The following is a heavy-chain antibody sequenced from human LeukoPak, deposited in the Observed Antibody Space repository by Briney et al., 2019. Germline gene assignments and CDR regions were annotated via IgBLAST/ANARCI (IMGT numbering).Heavy chain of an antibody. D-gene: IGHD6-13*01. V-gene: IGHV1-8*01. CDR3: ARGPVSTHGMDV. CDR1: GYTFTNYD. J-gene: IGHJ6*02. CDR2: RNPNSGRT. Sequence: ASVKVSRKASGYTFTNYDINWVRHATGQGLECMGWRNPNSGRTGFAQKFQGRLTMTADTSISTAYMELSSLTSDDTAVYYCARGPVSTHGMDVWGQGTTVTVSS.